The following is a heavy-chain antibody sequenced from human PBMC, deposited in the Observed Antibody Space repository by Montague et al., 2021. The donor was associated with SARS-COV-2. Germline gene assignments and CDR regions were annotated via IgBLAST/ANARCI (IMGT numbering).Heavy chain of an antibody. J-gene: IGHJ4*02. D-gene: IGHD3-10*01. CDR1: NGSISGHY. CDR3: ARLGGSGSYLAVDY. Sequence: SETLSLTCTVSNGSISGHYWTWIRRSPGRGLEWLAYIHYRGTTDYNPSLKSRLTLSVDTSKNQFSLTLTSLTAADTAIYYCARLGGSGSYLAVDYWGQGTLVTVSS. V-gene: IGHV4-59*08. CDR2: IHYRGTT.